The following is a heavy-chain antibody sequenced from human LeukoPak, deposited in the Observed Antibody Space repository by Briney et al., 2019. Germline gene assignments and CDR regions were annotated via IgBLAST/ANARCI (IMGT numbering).Heavy chain of an antibody. CDR2: ISAYNGNT. J-gene: IGHJ4*02. Sequence: ASVKVSCKASGYTFTSYGISWVRQAPGQGLEWMGWISAYNGNTNYAQKLQGRVTMTTDTSTSTAYMELRSLRSDDTAVYYCARAKYDILTGPNDYWGQGTLVTVSS. CDR3: ARAKYDILTGPNDY. V-gene: IGHV1-18*01. D-gene: IGHD3-9*01. CDR1: GYTFTSYG.